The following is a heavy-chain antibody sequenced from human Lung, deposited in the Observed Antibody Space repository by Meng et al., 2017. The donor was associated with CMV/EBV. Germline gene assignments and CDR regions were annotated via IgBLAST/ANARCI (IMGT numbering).Heavy chain of an antibody. D-gene: IGHD2-15*01. CDR3: AKAVVPVYYYYGMDV. V-gene: IGHV3-23*01. J-gene: IGHJ6*02. CDR1: GFTFDNYA. CDR2: ISGIGGNS. Sequence: GGSLRLSCTASGFTFDNYAMSWVRQAPGKGLEWVSVISGIGGNSYYAESMKGRFTVSRDNSKNTLYLHMNGLRADDTAVYYCAKAVVPVYYYYGMDVWGRGTTVXVSS.